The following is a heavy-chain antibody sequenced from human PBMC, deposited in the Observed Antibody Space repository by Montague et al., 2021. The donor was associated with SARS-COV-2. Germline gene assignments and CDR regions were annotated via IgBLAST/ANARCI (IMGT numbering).Heavy chain of an antibody. Sequence: SETLSLTCSVSGGSLSSYYWVWIRQPPGKGLEWIGSIYYSGSTYYNPSLKSRVTISVDTSKNQFSLKLSSVTAADTAVYYCASPTYYYDSSGSDAFDIWGQGTMATVSS. J-gene: IGHJ3*02. CDR3: ASPTYYYDSSGSDAFDI. V-gene: IGHV4-39*01. D-gene: IGHD3-22*01. CDR2: IYYSGST. CDR1: GGSLSSYY.